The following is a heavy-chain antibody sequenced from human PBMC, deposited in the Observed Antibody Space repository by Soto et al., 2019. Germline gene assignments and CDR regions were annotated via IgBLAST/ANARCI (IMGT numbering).Heavy chain of an antibody. D-gene: IGHD3-3*01. CDR1: GFTFSSYG. J-gene: IGHJ4*02. Sequence: QVQLVESGGGVVQPGRSLRLSCAASGFTFSSYGMHWVRQAPGKGLEWVEVIWYDGSNKYYADSVKGRFTISRDNSKNTLYLQMNSLRAEDTAVYYCARDSGITIFGVVTSGFDYWGQGTLVTVSS. CDR3: ARDSGITIFGVVTSGFDY. V-gene: IGHV3-33*01. CDR2: IWYDGSNK.